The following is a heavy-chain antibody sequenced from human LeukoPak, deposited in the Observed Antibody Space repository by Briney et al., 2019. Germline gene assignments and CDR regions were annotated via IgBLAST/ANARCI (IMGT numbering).Heavy chain of an antibody. CDR2: IKQDGSEK. CDR3: ARDGDCSSTSCYAPYYYYYMDV. Sequence: GGSLRLSCAASGFTFSNYWMSWVRQAPGKGLEWVANIKQDGSEKYYVDSVKGRFTISRDNAKNSLYLQMNSLRAEDTAVYYCARDGDCSSTSCYAPYYYYYMDVWGKGTTVTISS. CDR1: GFTFSNYW. V-gene: IGHV3-7*03. D-gene: IGHD2-2*01. J-gene: IGHJ6*03.